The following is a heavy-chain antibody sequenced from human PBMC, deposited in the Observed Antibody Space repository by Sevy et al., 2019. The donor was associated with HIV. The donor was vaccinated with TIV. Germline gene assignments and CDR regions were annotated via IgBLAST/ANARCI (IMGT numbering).Heavy chain of an antibody. V-gene: IGHV3-23*01. CDR1: GFTFNTHA. CDR2: ISGPGYNT. J-gene: IGHJ3*01. D-gene: IGHD2-8*01. CDR3: AKALNPALESMLQVNLRTLKGFDV. Sequence: GGSLRLSCAASGFTFNTHAMNWVRQAPGKGLVWVSTISGPGYNTYYADSVKGRFTISRDNSQNTLHLQMNSLRADDTAVYYCAKALNPALESMLQVNLRTLKGFDVWGQGTMVTVSS.